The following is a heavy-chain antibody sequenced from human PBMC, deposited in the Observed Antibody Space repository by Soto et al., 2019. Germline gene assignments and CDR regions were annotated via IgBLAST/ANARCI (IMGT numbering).Heavy chain of an antibody. Sequence: ASVKVSCKASGYTFTSYGISWVGQAPGQGREWMGWISAYNGNTNYAQKLQGRVTMTTDTSTSTAYMELRSLRSDDTAVYYCARSSGAHTISVFDYWGQGTPVTVSS. CDR2: ISAYNGNT. J-gene: IGHJ4*02. CDR3: ARSSGAHTISVFDY. D-gene: IGHD2-2*01. CDR1: GYTFTSYG. V-gene: IGHV1-18*04.